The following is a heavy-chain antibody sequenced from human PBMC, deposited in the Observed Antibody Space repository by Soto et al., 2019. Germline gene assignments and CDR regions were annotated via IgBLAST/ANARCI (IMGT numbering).Heavy chain of an antibody. CDR3: DFLNYYDSSGPTGAFDI. D-gene: IGHD3-22*01. V-gene: IGHV1-69*13. J-gene: IGHJ3*02. CDR1: GGTFSSYA. CDR2: IIPIFGTA. Sequence: SVKVSCKASGGTFSSYAISWVRQAPGQGLEWMGGIIPIFGTANYAQKFQGRVTITADESTSTAYMELSSLRSEDTAVYYCDFLNYYDSSGPTGAFDIWGQGTMVTVSS.